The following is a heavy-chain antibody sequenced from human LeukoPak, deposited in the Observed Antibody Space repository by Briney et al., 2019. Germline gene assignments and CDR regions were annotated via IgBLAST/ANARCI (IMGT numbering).Heavy chain of an antibody. CDR2: INSDGSST. J-gene: IGHJ5*02. D-gene: IGHD3-3*01. CDR3: ARVYGRFLDNWFDP. V-gene: IGHV3-74*01. Sequence: GGSLRLSCAASGFTFSSYWMHWVRHAPGKGLVWVSRINSDGSSTSYADSVKGRFTISRDNAKNTLYLQMNSLRAEDTAVYYCARVYGRFLDNWFDPWGQGTLVTVSS. CDR1: GFTFSSYW.